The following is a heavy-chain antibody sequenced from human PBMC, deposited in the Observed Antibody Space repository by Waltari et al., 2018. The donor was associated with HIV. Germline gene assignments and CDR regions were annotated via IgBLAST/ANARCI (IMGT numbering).Heavy chain of an antibody. CDR2: INHSGST. D-gene: IGHD6-13*01. CDR1: GGSFSGYY. Sequence: QVQLQQWGAGLLKPSETLSLTCAVYGGSFSGYYLSWIRQPPGKGLEWIGEINHSGSTNYNPSLKSRVTISVDTSKNQFSLKLSSVTAADTAVYYCASVASWYRLDYWGQGTLVTVSS. CDR3: ASVASWYRLDY. J-gene: IGHJ4*02. V-gene: IGHV4-34*01.